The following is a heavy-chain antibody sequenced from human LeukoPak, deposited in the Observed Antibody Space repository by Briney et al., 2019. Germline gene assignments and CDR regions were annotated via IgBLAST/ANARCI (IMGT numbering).Heavy chain of an antibody. CDR2: INPNSGGT. CDR1: GYTFTGYY. V-gene: IGHV1-2*02. D-gene: IGHD2-2*01. CDR3: ARAYCSSTSYSFWFDP. J-gene: IGHJ5*02. Sequence: ASVKVSCKXSGYTFTGYYMHWVRQAPGQGLEWMGWINPNSGGTNYSQKFQGRVTMTRDTSISTAYMELSRLRSDDTAVYYCARAYCSSTSYSFWFDPWGQGTLVTVSS.